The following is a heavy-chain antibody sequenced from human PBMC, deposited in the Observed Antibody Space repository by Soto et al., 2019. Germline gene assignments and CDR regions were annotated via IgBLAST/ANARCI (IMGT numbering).Heavy chain of an antibody. CDR3: AKISIAAAGRYNWFDP. D-gene: IGHD6-13*01. CDR2: ISGSGGST. J-gene: IGHJ5*02. CDR1: GFTFSSYA. V-gene: IGHV3-23*01. Sequence: PVGSLRLSCAASGFTFSSYAMSWVRQAPGKGLEWVSAISGSGGSTYYADSVKGRFTISRDNSKNTLYLQMNSLRAEDTAVYYCAKISIAAAGRYNWFDPWGQGTLVTSPQ.